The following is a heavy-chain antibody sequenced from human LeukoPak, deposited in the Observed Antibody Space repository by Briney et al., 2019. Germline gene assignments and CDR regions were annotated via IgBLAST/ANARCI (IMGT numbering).Heavy chain of an antibody. CDR3: ARDSPGSGDYRAWYFDL. Sequence: GVSLSLSCSVYGFTFSDYYMSWIRQAPGKELKGVLYISSSGTTLYYAGSLKGRFTISRYNAKDSLYLKMNSLRAEDTAVYYGARDSPGSGDYRAWYFDLWGRGTLVTVTS. CDR1: GFTFSDYY. CDR2: ISSSGTTL. V-gene: IGHV3-11*04. D-gene: IGHD4-17*01. J-gene: IGHJ2*01.